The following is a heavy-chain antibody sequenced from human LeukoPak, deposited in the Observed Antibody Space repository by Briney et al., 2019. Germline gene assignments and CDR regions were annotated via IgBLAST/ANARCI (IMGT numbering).Heavy chain of an antibody. CDR2: IYYSGNT. J-gene: IGHJ5*02. Sequence: SETLSLTSTVSGGSISSYYWSWIRQPPGKGLEWIAYIYYSGNTNYNPSLKSRVTISVDTSKNQFSLKLSSVTAADTAVYYCARLQEMATGYNWFDPWGQGTLVTVSS. CDR3: ARLQEMATGYNWFDP. V-gene: IGHV4-59*01. CDR1: GGSISSYY. D-gene: IGHD5-24*01.